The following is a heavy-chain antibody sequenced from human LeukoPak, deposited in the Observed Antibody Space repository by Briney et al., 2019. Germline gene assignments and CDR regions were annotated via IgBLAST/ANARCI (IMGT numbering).Heavy chain of an antibody. CDR1: GYTFTGYY. CDR2: INPNSGGA. J-gene: IGHJ6*02. Sequence: ASVKVSCKASGYTFTGYYMHWVRQTPGQGLEWMGWINPNSGGANYAQKFQGRVTMTRDTSISTAYMELSRLRSDDTAVYYCARARIGGVKDYYYYGMDVWGQGTTVTVSS. CDR3: ARARIGGVKDYYYYGMDV. V-gene: IGHV1-2*02. D-gene: IGHD3-16*01.